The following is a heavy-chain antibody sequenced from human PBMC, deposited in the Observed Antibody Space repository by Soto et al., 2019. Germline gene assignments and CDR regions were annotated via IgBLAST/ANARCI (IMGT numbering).Heavy chain of an antibody. D-gene: IGHD3-9*01. V-gene: IGHV4-61*01. CDR2: IYYSGST. CDR3: ASIHYYYGMDV. J-gene: IGHJ6*02. Sequence: QVQLQESGPGLVKPSETLSLTCTVSGGSVSSGSYYWSWIRQPPGKGLEWIGYIYYSGSTNYNPSLKSRVTISVDTSKNQFSLKLSSVTAADTAVYYCASIHYYYGMDVWGQGTTVTVSS. CDR1: GGSVSSGSYY.